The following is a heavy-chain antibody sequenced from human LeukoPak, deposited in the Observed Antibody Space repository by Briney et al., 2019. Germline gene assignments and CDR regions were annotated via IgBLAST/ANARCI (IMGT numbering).Heavy chain of an antibody. CDR2: ITSSSSYM. D-gene: IGHD2-8*02. V-gene: IGHV3-21*04. Sequence: RSGGSLRLSCAASGFTFSSYSMNWVRQAPGKGLEWVSSITSSSSYMYYADSVRGRFTIPRDNSKSTLSLQMNSLRAEDTAIYYCATYRQVLLPFESWGQGTLVTVSS. CDR1: GFTFSSYS. CDR3: ATYRQVLLPFES. J-gene: IGHJ4*02.